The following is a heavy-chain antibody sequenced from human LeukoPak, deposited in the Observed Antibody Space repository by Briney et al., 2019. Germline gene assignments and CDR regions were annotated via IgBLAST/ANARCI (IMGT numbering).Heavy chain of an antibody. J-gene: IGHJ6*03. CDR2: ITPNADRT. CDR3: ARDSSSWYYYYYYMDV. D-gene: IGHD6-13*01. CDR1: GFTFGSYG. V-gene: IGHV3-23*01. Sequence: GGSLRLSCAASGFTFGSYGMSWVRQAPGKGLEWVSFITPNADRTSYADSVEGRFTISRDNPRNTLYMQMNSLRAEDTAVYYCARDSSSWYYYYYYMDVWGKGTTVTVSS.